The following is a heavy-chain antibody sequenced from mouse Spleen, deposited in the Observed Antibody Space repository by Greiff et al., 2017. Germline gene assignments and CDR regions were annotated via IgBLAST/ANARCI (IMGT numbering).Heavy chain of an antibody. D-gene: IGHD1-1*01. CDR1: GYTFTNYW. CDR3: ARGGTTVVYFDY. Sequence: VKLVESGAELVRPGTSVKMSCKASGYTFTNYWIGWVKQRPGHGLEWIGDIYPGGGYTNYNEKFKGKATLTADKSSSTAYMQFSSLTSEDSAIYYCARGGTTVVYFDYWGQGTTLTVSS. J-gene: IGHJ2*01. CDR2: IYPGGGYT. V-gene: IGHV1-63*01.